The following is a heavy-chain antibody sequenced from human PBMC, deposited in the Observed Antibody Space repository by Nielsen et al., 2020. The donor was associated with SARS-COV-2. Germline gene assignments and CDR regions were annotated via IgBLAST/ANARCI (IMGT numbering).Heavy chain of an antibody. CDR1: GFTFSSYS. CDR3: ARGPRGYSYGNFDY. CDR2: ISSSSSYI. Sequence: GESLKISCAASGFTFSSYSMNWVRQAPGKGLEWVSSISSSSSYIYYADSVKGRFTISRDNAKNSLYLQMNSLRAEDTAVYYCARGPRGYSYGNFDYWGQGTLVTVSS. J-gene: IGHJ4*02. D-gene: IGHD5-18*01. V-gene: IGHV3-21*01.